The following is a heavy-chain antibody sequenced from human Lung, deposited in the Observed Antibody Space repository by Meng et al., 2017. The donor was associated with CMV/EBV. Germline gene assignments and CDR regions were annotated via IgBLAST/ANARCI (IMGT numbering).Heavy chain of an antibody. CDR3: ARADYANYGFWSGFPAF. CDR1: GFMFSSYS. Sequence: LTXXASGFMFSSYSLHWVRQAPGKGLEWVAVTSYDGSKKEYANSVKGRFTVSRDNSKNTLYLQMNTLRADDTAVYYCARADYANYGFWSGFPAFWGQGTRVXVSS. V-gene: IGHV3-30*04. J-gene: IGHJ4*02. D-gene: IGHD3-3*01. CDR2: TSYDGSKK.